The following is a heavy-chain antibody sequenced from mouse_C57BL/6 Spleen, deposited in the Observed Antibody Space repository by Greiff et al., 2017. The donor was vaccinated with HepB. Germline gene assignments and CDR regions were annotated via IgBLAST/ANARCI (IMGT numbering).Heavy chain of an antibody. Sequence: EVQLQQSGPELVKPGASVKMSCKASGYTFTDYNMHWVKQSHGKSLEWIGYINPNNGGTSYNQKFKGKATLTVNKSSSTAYMELRSLTSEDSAVYYCANPYDYGSSRGAYWGQGTLVTVSA. J-gene: IGHJ3*01. CDR1: GYTFTDYN. D-gene: IGHD1-1*01. CDR2: INPNNGGT. CDR3: ANPYDYGSSRGAY. V-gene: IGHV1-22*01.